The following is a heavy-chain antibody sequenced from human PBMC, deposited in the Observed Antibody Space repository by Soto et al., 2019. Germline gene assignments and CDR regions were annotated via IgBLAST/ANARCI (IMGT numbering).Heavy chain of an antibody. CDR1: GGSISRGVYS. J-gene: IGHJ5*02. Sequence: PSGTLARTCAVSGGSISRGVYSWIWIRQPPGKGLEWIGYIYHSGSTYYNPSLKSRVTISVDRSKNQFSLKLSSVTAADTAVYYCARAGGYGDYGYWFDPWGQGTLVTVSS. CDR3: ARAGGYGDYGYWFDP. D-gene: IGHD4-17*01. V-gene: IGHV4-30-2*01. CDR2: IYHSGST.